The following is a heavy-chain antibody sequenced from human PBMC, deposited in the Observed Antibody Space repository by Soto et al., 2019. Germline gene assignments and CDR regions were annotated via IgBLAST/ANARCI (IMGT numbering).Heavy chain of an antibody. CDR3: ARGPIEGFDY. V-gene: IGHV4-59*01. CDR1: GGSISSYY. Sequence: SETLSLTCTVSGGSISSYYWSWIRQPPGKGLEWIGYIYYSGSTNYNPSLKSRVTISVDTSKNQFSLKLSSVTAADTAVYYCARGPIEGFDYWGQGTLVTVSS. J-gene: IGHJ4*02. CDR2: IYYSGST.